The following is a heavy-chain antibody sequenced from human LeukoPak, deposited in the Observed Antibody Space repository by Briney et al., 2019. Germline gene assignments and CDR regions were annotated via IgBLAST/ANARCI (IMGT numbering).Heavy chain of an antibody. D-gene: IGHD5-12*01. CDR2: IKPDGSEK. CDR3: ARLVATAKFDY. Sequence: GGSLRLSCAATGFTFSSNWMSWVRQAPGKGLEWVANIKPDGSEKYYVDSVKGRFTMSRDNVKNSIYLQMNSLRAEDAAVYYCARLVATAKFDYWGQGTLSPSP. V-gene: IGHV3-7*01. CDR1: GFTFSSNW. J-gene: IGHJ4*02.